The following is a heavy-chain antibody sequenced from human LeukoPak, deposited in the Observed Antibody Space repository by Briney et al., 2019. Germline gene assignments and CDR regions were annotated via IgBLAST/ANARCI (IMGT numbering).Heavy chain of an antibody. D-gene: IGHD6-19*01. V-gene: IGHV3-30*02. CDR2: IRSDGSNK. CDR3: ARILDSAWGELGY. Sequence: GGSLRLSCAGSGFSFSSYGMHWVRQAPGKGLEWMAFIRSDGSNKYYADSVKGRFTISRDNSKNTLYLQMDSLRAEDTAVYYCARILDSAWGELGYWGQGTLVTVSS. CDR1: GFSFSSYG. J-gene: IGHJ4*02.